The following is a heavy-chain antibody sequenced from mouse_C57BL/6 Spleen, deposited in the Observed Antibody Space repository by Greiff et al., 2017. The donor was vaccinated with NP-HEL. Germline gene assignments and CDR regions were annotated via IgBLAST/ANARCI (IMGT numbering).Heavy chain of an antibody. Sequence: EVKLMESGGGLVQPGGSLSLSCAASGFTFTDYYMSWVRQPPGKALEWLGFIRNKANGYTTEYSASVKGRFTISRDNSQSILYLQMNALRAEDSATYYCARYHGSSLWYFDVWGTGTTVTVSS. CDR1: GFTFTDYY. V-gene: IGHV7-3*01. CDR2: IRNKANGYTT. D-gene: IGHD1-1*01. CDR3: ARYHGSSLWYFDV. J-gene: IGHJ1*03.